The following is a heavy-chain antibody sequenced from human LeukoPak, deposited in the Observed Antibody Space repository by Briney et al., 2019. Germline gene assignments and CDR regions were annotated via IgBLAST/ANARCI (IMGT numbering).Heavy chain of an antibody. Sequence: GGSLRLSCAASGFTFSSAWLSWVRQAPGKGLEWVARIKSKTDGGTTDYAAPVKGRFTISRDDSKNKLFLQMNSLKTEDTAVYYCTTEGYCSGGNCYSYDNWGQGTLVTVSS. CDR1: GFTFSSAW. CDR3: TTEGYCSGGNCYSYDN. D-gene: IGHD2-15*01. J-gene: IGHJ4*02. V-gene: IGHV3-15*01. CDR2: IKSKTDGGTT.